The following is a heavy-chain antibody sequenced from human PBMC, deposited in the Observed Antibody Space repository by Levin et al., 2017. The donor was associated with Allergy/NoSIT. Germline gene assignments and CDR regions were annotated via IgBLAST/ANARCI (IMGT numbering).Heavy chain of an antibody. D-gene: IGHD3-22*01. J-gene: IGHJ4*02. CDR2: ISSSSSYI. CDR1: GFTFSSNS. CDR3: ARDLTFYYDTSGYYPFDY. V-gene: IGHV3-21*01. Sequence: SGGSLRLSCAASGFTFSSNSMNWVRQAPGKGLEWVSSISSSSSYIYYADSVKGRFTISRDNAKNSLFLQMNSLRAEDTAMYFCARDLTFYYDTSGYYPFDYWGQGTLVTVSS.